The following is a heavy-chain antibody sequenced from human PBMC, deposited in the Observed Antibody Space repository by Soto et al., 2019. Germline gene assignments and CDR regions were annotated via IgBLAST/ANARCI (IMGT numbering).Heavy chain of an antibody. D-gene: IGHD3-3*01. CDR2: ISYDGSNK. J-gene: IGHJ4*02. CDR1: GFTFSSYA. V-gene: IGHV3-30-3*01. Sequence: QVQLVESGGGVVQPGRSLRLSCAASGFTFSSYAMHWVRQAPGKGLEWVAVISYDGSNKYYEDSVKGRFTISRDNSKNTLYLQMNSLRAEDTVVYYCARDLYDFWSGYLMDGYFDYWGQGTLVTVSS. CDR3: ARDLYDFWSGYLMDGYFDY.